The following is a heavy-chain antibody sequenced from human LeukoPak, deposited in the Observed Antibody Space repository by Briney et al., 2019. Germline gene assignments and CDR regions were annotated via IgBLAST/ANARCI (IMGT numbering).Heavy chain of an antibody. J-gene: IGHJ4*02. CDR3: ARFSPRAMGNYLDF. V-gene: IGHV4-30-2*01. CDR2: IYPRGST. Sequence: PSETLSLTCAVSRGSISSGSYSWSWIRQPPGKGLEWIGYIYPRGSTYYNPSLKSRVILSLDKSANQFSLNLSSVTAADTAVYYCARFSPRAMGNYLDFWGQGTLVTVSS. CDR1: RGSISSGSYS. D-gene: IGHD7-27*01.